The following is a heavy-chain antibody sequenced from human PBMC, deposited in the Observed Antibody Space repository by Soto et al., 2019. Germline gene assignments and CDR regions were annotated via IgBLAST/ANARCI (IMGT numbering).Heavy chain of an antibody. D-gene: IGHD2-8*02. CDR2: INPDSGAT. J-gene: IGHJ4*02. V-gene: IGHV1-2*02. CDR1: GYSFTGYY. CDR3: ARGDYGTGGYPFPYFDS. Sequence: HEHLVQSGAEVKRPGASLKVSCKASGYSFTGYYIHWVRQAPGQGLEWMGWINPDSGATNYAQNFQGMVTLTSDTSISTASMDLTSLTSDDTAVYYCARGDYGTGGYPFPYFDSWGQGTLVIVSS.